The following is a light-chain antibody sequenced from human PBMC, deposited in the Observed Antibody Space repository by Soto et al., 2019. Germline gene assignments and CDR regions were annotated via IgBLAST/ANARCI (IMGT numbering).Light chain of an antibody. CDR2: DNN. V-gene: IGLV1-51*01. CDR3: ATWDSSLSAWL. J-gene: IGLJ3*02. Sequence: QSVLTQPPSLSAAPGQTVTSSCSGGSSNIGNNDVSWYQQVAGTTPKLLIFDNNKRPSGIPDRFSGSKSGTSATLGIAGLQTGDAADYYCATWDSSLSAWLFGGGTQLTVL. CDR1: SSNIGNND.